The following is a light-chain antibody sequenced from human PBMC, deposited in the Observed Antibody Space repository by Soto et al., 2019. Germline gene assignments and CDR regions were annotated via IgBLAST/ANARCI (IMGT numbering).Light chain of an antibody. Sequence: EMVMKQSPATLSLSPGEGATLSCRASQSVSSNLAWYQQKPGQASRLLIYGASTRDTGIPARFSGSGSGTEFTLTISSLQSEDFAVYYCQQGKNWPWTFGQGTKVDI. J-gene: IGKJ1*01. CDR3: QQGKNWPWT. CDR1: QSVSSN. V-gene: IGKV3-15*01. CDR2: GAS.